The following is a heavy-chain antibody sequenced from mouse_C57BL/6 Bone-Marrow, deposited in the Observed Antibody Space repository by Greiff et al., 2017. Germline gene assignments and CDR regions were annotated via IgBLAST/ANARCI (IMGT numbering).Heavy chain of an antibody. Sequence: VQLQQPGAELVRPGSSVKLSCKASGYTFTSYWMHWVKPRPIQGLEWIGNIDPSDSETHYNQKFKDKATLTVDKSSSTAYMQLSSLTSEDSAVYYCARPIYDGYYWYFDVWGTGTTVTVSS. D-gene: IGHD2-3*01. CDR1: GYTFTSYW. J-gene: IGHJ1*03. CDR2: IDPSDSET. V-gene: IGHV1-52*01. CDR3: ARPIYDGYYWYFDV.